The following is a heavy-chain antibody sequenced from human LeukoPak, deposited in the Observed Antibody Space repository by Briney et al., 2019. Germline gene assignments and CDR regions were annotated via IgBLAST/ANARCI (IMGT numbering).Heavy chain of an antibody. Sequence: GGSLRLSCTAFGFTFSTYAMHWVRQAPGKGLEWVAVIWYDGSNKYYADSVKGRFTISRDNSKNTLYLQMNSLRAEDTAVYYCARGEGIAAYTMDVWGQGTTVTVSS. D-gene: IGHD6-13*01. CDR1: GFTFSTYA. V-gene: IGHV3-33*08. CDR2: IWYDGSNK. J-gene: IGHJ6*02. CDR3: ARGEGIAAYTMDV.